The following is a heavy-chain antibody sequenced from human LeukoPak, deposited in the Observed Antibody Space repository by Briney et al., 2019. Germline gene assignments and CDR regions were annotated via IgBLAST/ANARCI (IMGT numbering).Heavy chain of an antibody. CDR1: GGSISSYY. D-gene: IGHD3-9*01. J-gene: IGHJ4*02. Sequence: PSETLSLTCTVSGGSISSYYWSWIRQPPGKGLEWIGYIYYSGSTNYNPSLKSRVTISVDTSKNQFSLKLSSVTASDPATYYCTRSRNVLTGHYYFDWWGESTLVTAS. CDR2: IYYSGST. V-gene: IGHV4-59*01. CDR3: TRSRNVLTGHYYFDW.